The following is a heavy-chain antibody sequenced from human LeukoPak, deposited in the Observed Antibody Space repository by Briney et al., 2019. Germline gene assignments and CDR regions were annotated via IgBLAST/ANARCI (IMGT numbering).Heavy chain of an antibody. Sequence: EGSLRLSCVVSGITLSNYAMSWVRQAPGKGLEWVSGISGSGGGTNYADSVKGRFTISRDNAKNTLYLQMNSLRAEDTAVYFCARRGIVIRAVILIGFHTEAYYFDYWGQGTLVTVS. CDR2: ISGSGGGT. CDR1: GITLSNYA. CDR3: ARRGIVIRAVILIGFHTEAYYFDY. J-gene: IGHJ4*02. V-gene: IGHV3-23*01. D-gene: IGHD3-10*01.